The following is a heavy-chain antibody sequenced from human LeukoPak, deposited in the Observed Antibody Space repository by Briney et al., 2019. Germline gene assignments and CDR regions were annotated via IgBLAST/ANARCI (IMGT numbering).Heavy chain of an antibody. J-gene: IGHJ5*02. D-gene: IGHD4-17*01. V-gene: IGHV3-49*04. CDR3: TTDVVTVTTMFDP. CDR2: IRSKAYGGTT. Sequence: GGSLRLSCTAFGFTFADHAMSWVRQAPGKGLEWVGFIRSKAYGGTTEYAASVKGRFTISRDDSTSIAYLQMNSLKTEDTAVYYCTTDVVTVTTMFDPWGQGTLVTVSS. CDR1: GFTFADHA.